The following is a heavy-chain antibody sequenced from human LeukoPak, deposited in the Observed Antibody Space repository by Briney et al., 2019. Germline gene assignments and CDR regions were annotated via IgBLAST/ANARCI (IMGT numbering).Heavy chain of an antibody. CDR2: IHPNSGGT. CDR1: GYTFTGYY. V-gene: IGHV1-2*02. CDR3: ARESYYDSSGYYYYVN. D-gene: IGHD3-22*01. Sequence: ASVKVSCKASGYTFTGYYMHWVRQAPGQGLEWMGWIHPNSGGTISAQKFQGRVTMTRDTSISTAYMELSGLRSDDTAVYYCARESYYDSSGYYYYVNWGQGTLVTVSS. J-gene: IGHJ4*02.